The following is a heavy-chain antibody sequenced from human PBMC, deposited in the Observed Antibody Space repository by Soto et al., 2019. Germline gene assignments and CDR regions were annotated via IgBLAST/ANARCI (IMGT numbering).Heavy chain of an antibody. Sequence: QVQLVQSGAEVKKPGASVKVSCKASGYTFTSYGISWVRQAPGQGLEWMGWISAYNGNTNYAQKXQGRVTRTTDXXPXTXXMELRSLRSDDTAVYYCASGGTYYDILTGYWGFDYWGQGTLVTVSS. D-gene: IGHD3-9*01. V-gene: IGHV1-18*01. J-gene: IGHJ4*02. CDR3: ASGGTYYDILTGYWGFDY. CDR1: GYTFTSYG. CDR2: ISAYNGNT.